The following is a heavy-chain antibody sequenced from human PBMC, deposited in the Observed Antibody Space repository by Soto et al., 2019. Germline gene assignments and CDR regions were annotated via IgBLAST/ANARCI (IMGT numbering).Heavy chain of an antibody. V-gene: IGHV4-34*01. Sequence: QVQLQQWGAGLLKPSETLSLTCAVYGGSFSGYYWSWIRQPPGKGLEWIGEINHSGSINYNPSLKSRVTISVDTSKNQFSLKLSSVTAADTAVYYCARWRLVNYYYYGMDVWGQGTTVTVSS. D-gene: IGHD6-19*01. J-gene: IGHJ6*02. CDR3: ARWRLVNYYYYGMDV. CDR2: INHSGSI. CDR1: GGSFSGYY.